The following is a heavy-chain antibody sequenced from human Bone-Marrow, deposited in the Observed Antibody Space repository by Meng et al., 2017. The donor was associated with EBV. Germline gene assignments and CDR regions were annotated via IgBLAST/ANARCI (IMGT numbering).Heavy chain of an antibody. J-gene: IGHJ5*02. CDR2: VHYTGST. CDR3: ARPFPSWQSPRLDPFGA. D-gene: IGHD6-19*01. V-gene: IGHV4-34*01. CDR1: GGSFSGYY. Sequence: QVQLQQWGAGLLKPSEXLSLTCAVYGGSFSGYYWSWIRQPPGRGLEWIGSVHYTGSTYYSPSLKSRVTVSVDTSKNQFSLRLTSVTAADTAVYYCARPFPSWQSPRLDPFGAWGQGTLVTVSS.